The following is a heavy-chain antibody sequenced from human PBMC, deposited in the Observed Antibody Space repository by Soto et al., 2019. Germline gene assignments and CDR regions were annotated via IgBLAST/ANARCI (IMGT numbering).Heavy chain of an antibody. V-gene: IGHV1-3*01. CDR2: INAGNGNT. Sequence: ASVKVSCKASGYTFTSYAMHWVRQAPGQRLEWMGWINAGNGNTKYSQKFQGRVTITRDTSASTAYMELSSLRSEDTAVYYCARSESITIFGVVTQSSHFDYWGQGTLVTVSS. CDR1: GYTFTSYA. D-gene: IGHD3-3*01. CDR3: ARSESITIFGVVTQSSHFDY. J-gene: IGHJ4*02.